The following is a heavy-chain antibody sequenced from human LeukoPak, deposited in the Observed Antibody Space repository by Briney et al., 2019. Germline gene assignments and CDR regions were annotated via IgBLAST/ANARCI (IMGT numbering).Heavy chain of an antibody. CDR3: ASLRIGYSSSWDAFDI. V-gene: IGHV3-21*01. Sequence: GASVKVSCKVSGYTLTELSMNWVRQAPGKGLEWVSSISSSSSYIYYADSVKGRFTISRDNAKNSLYLQMNSLRAEDTAVYYCASLRIGYSSSWDAFDIWGQGTMVTVSS. J-gene: IGHJ3*02. CDR1: GYTLTELS. CDR2: ISSSSSYI. D-gene: IGHD6-13*01.